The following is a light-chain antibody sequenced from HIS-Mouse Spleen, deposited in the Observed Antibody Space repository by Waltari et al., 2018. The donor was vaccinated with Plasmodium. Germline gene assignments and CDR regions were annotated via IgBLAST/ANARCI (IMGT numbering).Light chain of an antibody. J-gene: IGLJ2*01. CDR1: NLGDKY. Sequence: SYELTQPPSVSVSPGQTASITCSGDNLGDKYACWYQQKPGQSPVLVIYQDSKRPSGSPDRFSGSNSGNTATLTISGTQAMDEADYYCQAWDSSTVVFGGGTKLTVL. CDR2: QDS. CDR3: QAWDSSTVV. V-gene: IGLV3-1*01.